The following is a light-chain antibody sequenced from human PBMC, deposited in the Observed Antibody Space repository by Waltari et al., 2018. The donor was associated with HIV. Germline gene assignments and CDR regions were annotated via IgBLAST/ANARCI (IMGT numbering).Light chain of an antibody. Sequence: DVRMTQSPSSPSASVGDRVSITCRASQGIDNYLAWYQQRPGKVPELLIYAASTLQSGVPSRFSGRRSGTDFTLTISGLQPEDFATYYCQKYNSAPPTFVGGTKVEIK. V-gene: IGKV1-27*01. CDR1: QGIDNY. CDR2: AAS. CDR3: QKYNSAPPT. J-gene: IGKJ4*01.